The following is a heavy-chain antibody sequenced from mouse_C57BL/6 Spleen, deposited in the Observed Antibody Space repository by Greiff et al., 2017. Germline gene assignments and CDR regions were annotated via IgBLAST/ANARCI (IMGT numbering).Heavy chain of an antibody. V-gene: IGHV14-4*01. CDR2: IDPENGDT. D-gene: IGHD1-1*01. J-gene: IGHJ4*01. CDR1: GFNIKDDY. CDR3: TSSTVVAPYYAMDY. Sequence: EVQGVESGAELVRPGASVKLSCTASGFNIKDDYMHWVKQRPEQGLEWIGWIDPENGDTEYASKFQGKATITADTSSNTAYLQLSSLTSEDTAGYYCTSSTVVAPYYAMDYWGQGTSVTVSS.